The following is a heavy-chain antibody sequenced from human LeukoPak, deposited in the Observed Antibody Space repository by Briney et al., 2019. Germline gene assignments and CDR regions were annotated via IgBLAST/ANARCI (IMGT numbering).Heavy chain of an antibody. CDR2: IYHSGST. J-gene: IGHJ4*02. Sequence: SETLSLTCTVSGYSISSGYYWGWIRQPPGKGLEWIGSIYHSGSTNYNPSLKSRVTISVDTSKNQFSLKLSSVTAADTAVYYCARGGGPTDYWGQGTLVTVSS. V-gene: IGHV4-38-2*02. CDR1: GYSISSGYY. CDR3: ARGGGPTDY. D-gene: IGHD3-16*01.